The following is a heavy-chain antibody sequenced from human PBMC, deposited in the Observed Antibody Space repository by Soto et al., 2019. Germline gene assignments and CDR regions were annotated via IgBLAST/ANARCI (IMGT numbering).Heavy chain of an antibody. CDR3: ARDSQSLGYCSGGSCYLFDY. CDR1: GFTFSSYS. CDR2: ISSSSSYI. V-gene: IGHV3-21*01. Sequence: PGGSLRLSCAASGFTFSSYSMNWVRQAPGKGLEWVSSISSSSSYIYYADSVKGRFTISRDNAKNSLYLQMNSLRAEDTAVYYCARDSQSLGYCSGGSCYLFDYWGQGTLVTVSS. J-gene: IGHJ4*02. D-gene: IGHD2-15*01.